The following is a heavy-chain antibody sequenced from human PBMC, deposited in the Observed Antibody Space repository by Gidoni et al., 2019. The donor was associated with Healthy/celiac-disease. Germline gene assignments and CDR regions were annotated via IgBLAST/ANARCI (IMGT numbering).Heavy chain of an antibody. CDR3: ARAGYFSPTLFDY. V-gene: IGHV4-59*01. CDR2: IYYSGST. D-gene: IGHD3-22*01. J-gene: IGHJ4*02. CDR1: GGSISSYY. Sequence: QVQLQESGPGLVKPSATLSLTCTVTGGSISSYYWSWIRQPPGKGLEWIGYIYYSGSTNYNPSLKSRVTISVDTSKNQFSLKLSSVTAADTAVYYCARAGYFSPTLFDYWGQGTLVTVSS.